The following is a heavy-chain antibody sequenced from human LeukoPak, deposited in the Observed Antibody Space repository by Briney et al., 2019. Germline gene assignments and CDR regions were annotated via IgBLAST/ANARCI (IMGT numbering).Heavy chain of an antibody. D-gene: IGHD1-26*01. CDR1: GGSISSYY. CDR3: ARAIRPSGSYSY. CDR2: IYYSGST. V-gene: IGHV4-59*01. J-gene: IGHJ4*02. Sequence: SETLSLTCTVSGGSISSYYWSWIRQPPGKGLERIGYIYYSGSTNYNPSLKSRVTISVDTSKNQFSLKLSSVTAADTAVYYCARAIRPSGSYSYWGQGTLVTVSS.